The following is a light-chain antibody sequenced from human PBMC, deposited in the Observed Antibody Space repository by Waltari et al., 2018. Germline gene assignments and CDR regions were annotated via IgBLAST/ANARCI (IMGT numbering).Light chain of an antibody. CDR2: KVS. CDR1: QGLVFSDGDTY. CDR3: MQDTHWPHT. Sequence: DVVMTQSQLSLPVTLGQPASISCRSSQGLVFSDGDTYLEWFHQRPGQSPRRLIHKVSNRQSGVPYRFSGSGSGTDFTLKISRVEAEDVGVYYCMQDTHWPHTFGQGTKLEIK. V-gene: IGKV2-30*01. J-gene: IGKJ2*01.